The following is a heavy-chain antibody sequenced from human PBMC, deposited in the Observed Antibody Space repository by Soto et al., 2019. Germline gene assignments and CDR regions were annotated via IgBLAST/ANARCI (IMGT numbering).Heavy chain of an antibody. J-gene: IGHJ6*02. CDR2: IIPIFGTA. Sequence: SVKVSCKASGGTFSSYAISWVRQAPGQGLEWMGGIIPIFGTANYAQKFQGRVTITADKSTSTAYMELSSLRSEDTAVYYCARDLNRLVITHYYYYGMDVWGQGTTVTVSS. D-gene: IGHD3-22*01. CDR3: ARDLNRLVITHYYYYGMDV. CDR1: GGTFSSYA. V-gene: IGHV1-69*06.